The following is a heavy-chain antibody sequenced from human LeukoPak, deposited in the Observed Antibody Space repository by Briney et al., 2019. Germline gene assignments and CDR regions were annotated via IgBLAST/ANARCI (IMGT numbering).Heavy chain of an antibody. D-gene: IGHD2-8*01. CDR2: ISAIGSI. V-gene: IGHV4-59*08. CDR3: AGHHPRNAVDF. J-gene: IGHJ4*02. Sequence: SETLSLTCIVAGGSLSRYYWSWVRLPPGQGLEWIAYISAIGSINYNPSLKSRVTISLDTSKNQFSLKLSSVTAADTAVYYCAGHHPRNAVDFWGQGTLVTVSS. CDR1: GGSLSRYY.